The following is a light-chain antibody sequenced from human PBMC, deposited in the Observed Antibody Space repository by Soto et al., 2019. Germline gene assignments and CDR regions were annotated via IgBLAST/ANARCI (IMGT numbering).Light chain of an antibody. CDR1: QSINTY. J-gene: IGKJ1*01. V-gene: IGKV3D-15*01. Sequence: ENVLTQSPATLSLSPGEGSTLSCRASQSINTYLAWYQQKPGQAPRLLIYAASSRATGIPDRFSGSGSGTDFTLTISSLQSEDFAVYYCQQYNNWPRTFGQGTKVDIK. CDR3: QQYNNWPRT. CDR2: AAS.